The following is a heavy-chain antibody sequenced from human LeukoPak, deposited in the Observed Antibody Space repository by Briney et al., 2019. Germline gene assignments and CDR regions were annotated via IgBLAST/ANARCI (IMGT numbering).Heavy chain of an antibody. V-gene: IGHV4-39*07. D-gene: IGHD2-2*01. CDR1: SGSISPSNYY. CDR3: ATRRISRSTRYKWFDP. CDR2: IFYSGST. J-gene: IGHJ5*02. Sequence: SETLSLTCTVSSGSISPSNYYWGWVRQPPGKALEWIGNIFYSGSTYYSPSLKSRVTISLDTSRNQFSLKLNSVTAADTAVYYCATRRISRSTRYKWFDPWGQGTLVTVSS.